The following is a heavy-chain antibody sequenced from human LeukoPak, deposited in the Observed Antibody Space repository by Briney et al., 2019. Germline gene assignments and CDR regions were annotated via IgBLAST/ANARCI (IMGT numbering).Heavy chain of an antibody. V-gene: IGHV3-21*01. CDR2: IGNTGGPT. CDR1: GFTFSTYN. Sequence: GFLRLSCAASGFTFSTYNMNWVRQAPGKGLEWVSSIGNTGGPTNYADSVKGRFTISRDNAKNSLYLQMNSLRAEDTAVYYCARDQRGDPTDYWGQGTQVTVSS. CDR3: ARDQRGDPTDY. J-gene: IGHJ4*02. D-gene: IGHD3-16*01.